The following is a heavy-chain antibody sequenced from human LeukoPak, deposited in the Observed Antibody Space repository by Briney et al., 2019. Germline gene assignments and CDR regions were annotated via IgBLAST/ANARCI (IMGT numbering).Heavy chain of an antibody. CDR2: ISYDGSNK. V-gene: IGHV3-30*18. J-gene: IGHJ4*02. CDR1: GFIFTNYF. Sequence: GGSLRLSCAASGFIFTNYFMSWVRQAPGKGLEWVAVISYDGSNKYYADSVKGRFTISRDNSKNTLYLQMNSLRAEDTAVYYCAKDRGYSSSWYDYWGQGTLVTVSS. D-gene: IGHD6-13*01. CDR3: AKDRGYSSSWYDY.